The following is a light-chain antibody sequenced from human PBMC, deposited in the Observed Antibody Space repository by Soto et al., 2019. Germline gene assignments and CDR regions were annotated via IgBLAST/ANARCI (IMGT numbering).Light chain of an antibody. CDR3: QQYKT. CDR1: QSVSTSY. J-gene: IGKJ1*01. Sequence: EILLTQSPGTLSLSPGERATLSCRASQSVSTSYVAWYQQKFGHAPSLLIYDAFSRATGIPDRFSASGSGTDFTLTIRRLEHEDFAVYYCQQYKTFGQGTKVDIK. V-gene: IGKV3-20*01. CDR2: DAF.